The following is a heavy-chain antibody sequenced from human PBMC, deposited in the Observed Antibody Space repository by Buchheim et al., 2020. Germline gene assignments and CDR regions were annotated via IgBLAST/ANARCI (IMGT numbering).Heavy chain of an antibody. D-gene: IGHD3-3*01. CDR3: ARVEVTIFGVVIILSVVDY. V-gene: IGHV3-23*01. J-gene: IGHJ4*02. Sequence: EVQLLESGGGLVQPGGSLRLSCAASGFTFSSYAMSWVRQAPGKGLEWVSAISGSGGSTYYADSVKGRFTIPRDNSKNTLYLQMNSLRAEDTAVYYCARVEVTIFGVVIILSVVDYWGQGTL. CDR2: ISGSGGST. CDR1: GFTFSSYA.